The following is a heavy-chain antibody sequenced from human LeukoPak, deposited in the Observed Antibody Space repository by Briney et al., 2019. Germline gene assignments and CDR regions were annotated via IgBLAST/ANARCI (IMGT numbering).Heavy chain of an antibody. CDR1: GGSISSYY. CDR3: ARILLGGMDV. Sequence: SETLSLTCTVSGGSISSYYWSWIRQTPGKGLEWIGNIYYSGGTYYNPSLKSRVTISVDTSKNHFSLKVSSVTVADTAVYYCARILLGGMDVWGLGTTVIVSS. V-gene: IGHV4-59*12. J-gene: IGHJ6*02. CDR2: IYYSGGT. D-gene: IGHD1-26*01.